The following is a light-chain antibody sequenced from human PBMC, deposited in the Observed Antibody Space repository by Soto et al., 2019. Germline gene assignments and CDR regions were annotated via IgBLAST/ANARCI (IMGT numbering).Light chain of an antibody. J-gene: IGLJ1*01. CDR1: SSDVGSYNF. CDR3: FSYAASTYV. V-gene: IGLV2-23*01. Sequence: QSALTQPASVYGTAGKKIIISCTGPSSDVGSYNFFSGYQQDPCKVPKLMIYEGTKRPSGVSNRFSGFKSGNTASLTISGLQAENEAEYCCFSYAASTYVFGTGTKGTVL. CDR2: EGT.